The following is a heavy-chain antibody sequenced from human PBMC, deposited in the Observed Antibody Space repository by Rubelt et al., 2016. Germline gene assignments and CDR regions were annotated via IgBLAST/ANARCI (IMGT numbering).Heavy chain of an antibody. D-gene: IGHD6-6*01. CDR3: AREVLVHGHIDY. V-gene: IGHV3-74*01. Sequence: VWVSRINSDGSSTSYADSVKGRFTISRDNAKNTLYLQMNSLRAEDTAVYYCAREVLVHGHIDYWDQGTLVTVSS. CDR2: INSDGSST. J-gene: IGHJ4*02.